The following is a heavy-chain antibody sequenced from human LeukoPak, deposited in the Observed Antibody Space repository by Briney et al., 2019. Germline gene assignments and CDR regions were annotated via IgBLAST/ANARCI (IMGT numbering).Heavy chain of an antibody. D-gene: IGHD1-14*01. V-gene: IGHV1-18*01. J-gene: IGHJ4*02. CDR1: GYTFTSYG. Sequence: ASVKVSCKASGYTFTSYGISWVRQAPGQGLEWMGWISAYNGNTNYAQKFQGRVTITADESTSTAYMELSSLRSEDTAVYYCARVGGVEPYYFDYWGQGTLVTVSS. CDR2: ISAYNGNT. CDR3: ARVGGVEPYYFDY.